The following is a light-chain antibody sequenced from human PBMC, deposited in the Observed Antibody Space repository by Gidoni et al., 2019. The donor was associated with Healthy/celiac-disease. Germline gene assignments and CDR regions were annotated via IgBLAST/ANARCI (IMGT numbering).Light chain of an antibody. CDR2: DVT. Sequence: QSALTQPASVSGSPGQSITISCTGTSSDVGGYNYVSWYQQHPGKAPKLTIYDVTNRSSGVSNRFSGSKSGNTASLTISGLQAEDEADYYCSSYTSSSTQVFGTGTKVTVL. CDR1: SSDVGGYNY. V-gene: IGLV2-14*03. J-gene: IGLJ1*01. CDR3: SSYTSSSTQV.